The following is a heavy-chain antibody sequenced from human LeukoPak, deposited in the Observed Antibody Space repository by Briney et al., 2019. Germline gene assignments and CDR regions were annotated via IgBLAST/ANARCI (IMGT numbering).Heavy chain of an antibody. CDR1: GGSISSYY. Sequence: PSETLSLTCTVSGGSISSYYWSWIRQPPEKGLEWIGYIYYSGSTNYNPSLKSRVTISVDTSKNQFSLKLSSVTAAGTAVYYCARDAVASDTYYYYYGMDVWGQGTTVTVSS. V-gene: IGHV4-59*01. CDR3: ARDAVASDTYYYYYGMDV. J-gene: IGHJ6*02. CDR2: IYYSGST. D-gene: IGHD2-15*01.